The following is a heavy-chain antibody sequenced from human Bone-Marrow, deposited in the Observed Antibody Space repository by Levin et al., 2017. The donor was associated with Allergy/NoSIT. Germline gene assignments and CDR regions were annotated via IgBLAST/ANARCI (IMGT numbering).Heavy chain of an antibody. Sequence: LSLTCAASGFTFNSSWMSWVRQAPGKGLEWVANIKHDGSEKYFVDSVKGRFTISRDNAKNSLFLQMSSLRAEDTAVYYCARVEGDFWSGYLTHNWFDPWGQGTLVTVSS. J-gene: IGHJ5*02. CDR3: ARVEGDFWSGYLTHNWFDP. CDR1: GFTFNSSW. D-gene: IGHD3-3*01. V-gene: IGHV3-7*03. CDR2: IKHDGSEK.